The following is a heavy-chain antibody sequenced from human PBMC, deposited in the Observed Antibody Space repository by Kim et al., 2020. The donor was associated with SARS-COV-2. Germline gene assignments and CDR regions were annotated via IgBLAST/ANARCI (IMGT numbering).Heavy chain of an antibody. Sequence: ASVKVSCKASGYTFTSYGISWVRQAPGQGLEWMGWISAYNGNTNYAQKLQGRVTMTTDTSTSTAYMELRSLRSDDTAVYYCARDRPLSTGSGSSNYYGMDVWGQGTTVTVSS. CDR1: GYTFTSYG. CDR3: ARDRPLSTGSGSSNYYGMDV. V-gene: IGHV1-18*04. J-gene: IGHJ6*02. D-gene: IGHD3-10*01. CDR2: ISAYNGNT.